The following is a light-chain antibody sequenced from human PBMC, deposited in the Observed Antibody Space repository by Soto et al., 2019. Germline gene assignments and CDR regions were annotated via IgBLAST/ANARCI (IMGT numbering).Light chain of an antibody. J-gene: IGKJ1*01. CDR1: QSVRNN. CDR2: GAS. CDR3: QQYNNWPPWT. V-gene: IGKV3-15*01. Sequence: EIVMTQSPATLSVSPGERATLSCRARQSVRNNLAWYQQKPGQAPRLLIYGASTRATGIPARFSGSGSGTEFTLTISSLQSEDVAVYYCQQYNNWPPWTFGQGTKVEIK.